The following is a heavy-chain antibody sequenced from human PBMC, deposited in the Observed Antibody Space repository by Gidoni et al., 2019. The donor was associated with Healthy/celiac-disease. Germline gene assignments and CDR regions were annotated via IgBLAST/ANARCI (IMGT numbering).Heavy chain of an antibody. Sequence: QVPLVESGGGLVKPGGSLRRSCAASGFTFSYYYMSWIRQAPGKGLEWVSYISSSGSTIYYADSVKGRFTISRDNAKNSLYLQMNSLRAEDTAVYYCAREYSYGQYYFDYWGQGTLVTVSS. CDR1: GFTFSYYY. J-gene: IGHJ4*02. D-gene: IGHD5-18*01. CDR3: AREYSYGQYYFDY. V-gene: IGHV3-11*01. CDR2: ISSSGSTI.